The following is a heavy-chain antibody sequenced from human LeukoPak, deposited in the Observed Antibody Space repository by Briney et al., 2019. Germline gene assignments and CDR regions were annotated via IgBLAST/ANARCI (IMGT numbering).Heavy chain of an antibody. V-gene: IGHV3-23*01. D-gene: IGHD3-3*01. CDR2: ISGSGGTT. CDR1: GFTSSSYA. J-gene: IGHJ6*02. CDR3: AKDNSHVGDSEERATYGLDV. Sequence: GGSLRLSCAASGFTSSSYAMSWVRQAPGKGLEWVSAISGSGGTTYYADSVKGRFTFSRDSSKNTLFLQMNSLRAEDTAVYYCAKDNSHVGDSEERATYGLDVWGQGTTVTV.